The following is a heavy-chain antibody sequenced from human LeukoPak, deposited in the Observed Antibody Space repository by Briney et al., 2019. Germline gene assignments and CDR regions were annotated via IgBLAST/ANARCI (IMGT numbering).Heavy chain of an antibody. Sequence: VASVKVSCKASGYTFTSYGISWVRQAPGQGLEWMGWISAYNGNTNYAQKLQGRVTMTTDTSTSTACMELRSLRSDDTAVYYCARDPSRISGSYGDFDYWGQGTLVTVSS. D-gene: IGHD1-26*01. CDR3: ARDPSRISGSYGDFDY. CDR1: GYTFTSYG. CDR2: ISAYNGNT. V-gene: IGHV1-18*01. J-gene: IGHJ4*02.